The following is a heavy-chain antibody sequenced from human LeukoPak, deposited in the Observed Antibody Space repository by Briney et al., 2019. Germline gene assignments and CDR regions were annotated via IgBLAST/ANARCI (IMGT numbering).Heavy chain of an antibody. D-gene: IGHD3-10*01. V-gene: IGHV3-7*01. Sequence: GGSLRLSCAASGFTFSSYSMNWVRQSPGQGLKSVDHIKQDGREKYYVESVKGRFTISRDNAKNSLYLQMNSLRAEDAAIYYCARSYLKMASASWGQGSLVTV. CDR1: GFTFSSYS. CDR2: IKQDGREK. J-gene: IGHJ4*02. CDR3: ARSYLKMASAS.